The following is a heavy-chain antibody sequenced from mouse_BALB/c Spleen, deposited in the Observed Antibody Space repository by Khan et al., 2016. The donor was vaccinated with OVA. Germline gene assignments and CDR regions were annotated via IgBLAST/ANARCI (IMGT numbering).Heavy chain of an antibody. D-gene: IGHD3-3*01. CDR1: GYTFTSYD. CDR2: MFPGDGST. CDR3: ARGGDGGFAY. Sequence: VQLQESGAELVKPGASVKLSCKASGYTFTSYDINWVRQRPEQGLEWIGWMFPGDGSTKYNENFKGKATLTTDKSSSTAYMQLSRLTSEDAGAYCCARGGDGGFAYWGQGTLVTVSA. J-gene: IGHJ3*01. V-gene: IGHV1-85*01.